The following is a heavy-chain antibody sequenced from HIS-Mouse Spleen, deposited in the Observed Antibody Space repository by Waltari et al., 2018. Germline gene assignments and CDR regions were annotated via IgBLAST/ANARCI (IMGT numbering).Heavy chain of an antibody. J-gene: IGHJ3*02. CDR1: GYTFTGYY. CDR3: ARARTYYYDSSGYHDAFDI. D-gene: IGHD3-22*01. V-gene: IGHV1-2*02. Sequence: QVQLAQSGAEEKKPGASVKVSCKASGYTFTGYYMPWVRRAPGQGLEWMGWINPNSGGTNYAQKFQGRVTMTRDTSISTAYMELSRLRSDDTAVYYCARARTYYYDSSGYHDAFDIWGQGTMVTVSS. CDR2: INPNSGGT.